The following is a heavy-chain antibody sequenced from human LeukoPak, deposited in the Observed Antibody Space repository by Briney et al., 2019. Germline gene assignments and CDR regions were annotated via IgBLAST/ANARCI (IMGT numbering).Heavy chain of an antibody. Sequence: PGGSLRLSCAASGFTFSSYAMNWVRQAPGKGLEWVGFIRSKAFGGTTEYAASVKGRFTISRDDSNSIAYLQMNSLKTEDTAVYYCTRDRGGYDYVWGSSNRPDYWGQGALVTVSS. CDR3: TRDRGGYDYVWGSSNRPDY. J-gene: IGHJ4*02. CDR1: GFTFSSYA. V-gene: IGHV3-49*04. D-gene: IGHD3-16*01. CDR2: IRSKAFGGTT.